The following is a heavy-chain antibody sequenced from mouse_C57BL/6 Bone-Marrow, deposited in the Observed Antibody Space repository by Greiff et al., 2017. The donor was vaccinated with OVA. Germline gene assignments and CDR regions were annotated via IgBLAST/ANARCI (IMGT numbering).Heavy chain of an antibody. V-gene: IGHV1-26*01. Sequence: EVQLQQSGPELVKPGASVKISCKASGYTFTDYYMNWVKQSHGQSLEWIGDINPNNGGTSYNQKFKGKATLTVDKSSSTAYMELRSLTSEDSAVYYCARHYGYVTFDYWGQGTTLTVSS. D-gene: IGHD2-2*01. J-gene: IGHJ2*01. CDR3: ARHYGYVTFDY. CDR1: GYTFTDYY. CDR2: INPNNGGT.